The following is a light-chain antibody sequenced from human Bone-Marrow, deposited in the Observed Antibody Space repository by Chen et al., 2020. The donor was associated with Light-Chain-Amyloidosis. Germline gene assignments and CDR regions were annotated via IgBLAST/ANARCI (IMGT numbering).Light chain of an antibody. Sequence: DIQMTQSPSSLSAFVGDRVTITCRPSQFISSYLSWYQQRPGKAPKLLIFGASSVPSGVPSRFSGSGSGTDFTLTISSLEPEDFAIYYRQQSYTSPYTFGGGTKVEI. J-gene: IGKJ4*01. CDR2: GAS. V-gene: IGKV1-39*01. CDR3: QQSYTSPYT. CDR1: QFISSY.